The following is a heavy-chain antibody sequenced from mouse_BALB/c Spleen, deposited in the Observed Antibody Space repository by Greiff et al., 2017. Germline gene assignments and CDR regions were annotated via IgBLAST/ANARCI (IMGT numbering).Heavy chain of an antibody. Sequence: QVQLQQSGPGLVAPSQSLSITCTVSGFSLTSYGVHWVRQPPGKGLEWLGVIWAGGSTNYNSALMSRLSISKDNSKSQVFLKMNSLQTDDTAMYYCARVEGSTMITTGWYFDVWGAGTTVTVSS. J-gene: IGHJ1*01. CDR2: IWAGGST. CDR3: ARVEGSTMITTGWYFDV. V-gene: IGHV2-9*02. CDR1: GFSLTSYG. D-gene: IGHD2-4*01.